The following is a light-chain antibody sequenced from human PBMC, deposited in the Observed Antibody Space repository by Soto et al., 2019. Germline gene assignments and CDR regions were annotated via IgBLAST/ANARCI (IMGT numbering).Light chain of an antibody. CDR3: QQYGGSPQIT. V-gene: IGKV3-20*01. Sequence: EIVLTQSPGTLSLSPGEVATLSCRASQSVSSSYLAWYQQKPGQAPRLLISGASSRATAIPDRFSGSGSGTDFTLTISRLEPEDFAVYYCQQYGGSPQITFDQGTRLEIK. CDR2: GAS. J-gene: IGKJ5*01. CDR1: QSVSSSY.